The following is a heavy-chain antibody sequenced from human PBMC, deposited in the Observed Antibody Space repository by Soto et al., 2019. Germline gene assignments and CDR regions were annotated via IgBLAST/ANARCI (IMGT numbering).Heavy chain of an antibody. J-gene: IGHJ4*02. V-gene: IGHV3-23*01. Sequence: EVQLLESGGGLVQPGGSLRLSCAASGFTFSSYAMSWVRQAPGKGLEWVSAISGSGGSTYYADSVKGRFTISRDNAKNSLYLQMNSLRAEDTAVYYCARGGSYYNSSGYYYIFDCWGQGTLVTVSS. D-gene: IGHD3-22*01. CDR1: GFTFSSYA. CDR3: ARGGSYYNSSGYYYIFDC. CDR2: ISGSGGST.